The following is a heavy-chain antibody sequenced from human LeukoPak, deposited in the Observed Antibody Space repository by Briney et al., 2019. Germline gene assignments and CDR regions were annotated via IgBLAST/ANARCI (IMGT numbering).Heavy chain of an antibody. CDR2: ISGDGGRT. J-gene: IGHJ1*01. CDR3: ATYPVKYSWSYFQH. D-gene: IGHD1-26*01. Sequence: TRGSLRLSCAASGFTLSSYAMSWVRQAPGQGLEWVSIISGDGGRTNYADSVRGRFTISRDDSKNTLYLQMNSLRAEDTAVYYCATYPVKYSWSYFQHWGQGTL. V-gene: IGHV3-23*01. CDR1: GFTLSSYA.